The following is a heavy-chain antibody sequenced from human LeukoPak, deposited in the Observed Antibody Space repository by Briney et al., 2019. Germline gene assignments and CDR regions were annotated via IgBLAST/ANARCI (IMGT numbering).Heavy chain of an antibody. Sequence: GGSLRLSCAASGFTFSCYAMSWVRQAPGKGLEWVSAISGSGGSTYYADSVKGRFTISRDNSKNTLYLQMNSLRAEDTAVYYCANSMELFLEWLLYLDYWGQGTLVTVSS. J-gene: IGHJ4*02. D-gene: IGHD3-3*01. CDR3: ANSMELFLEWLLYLDY. CDR1: GFTFSCYA. CDR2: ISGSGGST. V-gene: IGHV3-23*01.